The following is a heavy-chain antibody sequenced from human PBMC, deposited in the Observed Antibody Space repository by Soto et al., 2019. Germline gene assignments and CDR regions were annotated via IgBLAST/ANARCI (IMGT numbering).Heavy chain of an antibody. CDR3: ARDLGYYYMDV. Sequence: EVQLVESGGGLVKPGGSLRLSCAASGFTFSSYSMNWVRQAPGKGLEWVSSISSSSSYIYYEDSVKGRFTISRDNAKNSLYLQMNSMRAEDTAVYYCARDLGYYYMDVWGKGTTVTVSS. J-gene: IGHJ6*03. V-gene: IGHV3-21*01. CDR2: ISSSSSYI. CDR1: GFTFSSYS.